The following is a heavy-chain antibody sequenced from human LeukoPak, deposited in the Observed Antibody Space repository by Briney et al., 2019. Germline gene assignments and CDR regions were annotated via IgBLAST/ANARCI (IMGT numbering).Heavy chain of an antibody. J-gene: IGHJ4*02. V-gene: IGHV4-34*01. Sequence: SETLSLTCAVYGGSFSGYYWSWIRQTPGKGLEWIGQMKDTGSANYNPSHRSRVTISIDTPQKQFSLKLTSVTAADTAIYYCASTYYDTGGFSPFDYWSQGTLVTVSP. D-gene: IGHD3-22*01. CDR3: ASTYYDTGGFSPFDY. CDR1: GGSFSGYY. CDR2: MKDTGSA.